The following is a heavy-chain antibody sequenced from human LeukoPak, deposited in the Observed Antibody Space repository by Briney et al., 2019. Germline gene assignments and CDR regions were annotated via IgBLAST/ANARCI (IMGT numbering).Heavy chain of an antibody. D-gene: IGHD1-26*01. V-gene: IGHV3-21*01. CDR2: ISGSSTYI. CDR3: AKDNVPWDLGYFDY. Sequence: GGSLRLSCAASGFTFSSYSMNWVRQAPGKGLEWVSSISGSSTYIYYADSVKGRFTISRDNAKNSLYLQMNSLRAEDTAVYYCAKDNVPWDLGYFDYWGQGTLVTVSS. CDR1: GFTFSSYS. J-gene: IGHJ4*02.